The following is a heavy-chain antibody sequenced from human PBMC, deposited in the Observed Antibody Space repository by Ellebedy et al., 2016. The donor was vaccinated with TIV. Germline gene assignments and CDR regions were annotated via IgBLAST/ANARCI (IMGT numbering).Heavy chain of an antibody. Sequence: MPSETLSLTCAVSGGSISSSNWWSWVRQPPGKGLEWIGEIYHSGSTNYNPSLKSRVTISVDKSKNQFSLKLSSVTAADTAVYYCARTSRMRLWEQQLVRGFDYWGQGTLVTVSS. CDR1: GGSISSSNW. V-gene: IGHV4-4*02. J-gene: IGHJ4*02. D-gene: IGHD6-13*01. CDR2: IYHSGST. CDR3: ARTSRMRLWEQQLVRGFDY.